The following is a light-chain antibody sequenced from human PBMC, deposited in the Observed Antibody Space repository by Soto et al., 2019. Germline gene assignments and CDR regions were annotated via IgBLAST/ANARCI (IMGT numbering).Light chain of an antibody. J-gene: IGLJ2*01. Sequence: QSVLTQPPSVSGAPGQRVTISCTGTSSNIGAGYDVHWYQQLPGKAPKLLIYGNTNRPSGVPDRFSGSKSGTSASLPITGLQAADEADDYCQSYDSSLSGSVFGGGTKLTVL. V-gene: IGLV1-40*01. CDR3: QSYDSSLSGSV. CDR1: SSNIGAGYD. CDR2: GNT.